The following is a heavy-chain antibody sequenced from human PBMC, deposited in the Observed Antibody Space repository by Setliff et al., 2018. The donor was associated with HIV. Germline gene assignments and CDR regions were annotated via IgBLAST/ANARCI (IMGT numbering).Heavy chain of an antibody. CDR1: GYSISSGYF. D-gene: IGHD6-13*01. CDR3: ARGLGIAAAGSRRQDNWFDP. Sequence: SETLSLTCAVSGYSISSGYFWAWIRQPPGKGLEWIGSIYHSGSTYYNPSLKSRVTKSVDTSKNQFSLRLSSVTAADTATYYCARGLGIAAAGSRRQDNWFDPWGQGTLVTVSS. CDR2: IYHSGST. J-gene: IGHJ5*02. V-gene: IGHV4-38-2*01.